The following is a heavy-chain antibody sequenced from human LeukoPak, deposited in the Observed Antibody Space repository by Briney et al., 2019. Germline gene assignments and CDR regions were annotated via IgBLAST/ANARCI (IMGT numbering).Heavy chain of an antibody. J-gene: IGHJ4*02. CDR1: GGSISSYY. D-gene: IGHD6-19*01. Sequence: PSETLSLTCTVSGGSISSYYWSWIRQPPGKGLEWIGYIYYSGSTNYNPSLKSRVTISVDTSKNQFSLKLSSVTAADTAVYYCASSIAVAGPGYFDYWGQGTLVTVSS. V-gene: IGHV4-59*08. CDR2: IYYSGST. CDR3: ASSIAVAGPGYFDY.